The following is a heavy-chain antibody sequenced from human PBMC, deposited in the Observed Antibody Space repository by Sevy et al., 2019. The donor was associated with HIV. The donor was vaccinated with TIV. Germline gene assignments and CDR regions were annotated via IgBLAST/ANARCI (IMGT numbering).Heavy chain of an antibody. Sequence: GGSLRLSCAASGFTFSTYDIHWVRQAPGKGLEWVAIISYDGNYREYADSVRGRFSMSRDNSKNTVYLQMNGLSIEDTAVYYCAKNRPPGGNYFSRHAMDVWGRGTTVTVSS. CDR1: GFTFSTYD. D-gene: IGHD3-16*01. CDR2: ISYDGNYR. J-gene: IGHJ6*02. CDR3: AKNRPPGGNYFSRHAMDV. V-gene: IGHV3-30*18.